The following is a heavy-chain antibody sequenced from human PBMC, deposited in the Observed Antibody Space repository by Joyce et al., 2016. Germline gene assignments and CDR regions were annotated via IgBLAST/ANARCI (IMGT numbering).Heavy chain of an antibody. J-gene: IGHJ4*02. CDR2: MNPNRGNA. CDR3: AKTHSSGLNFDY. CDR1: GYTFTSYD. Sequence: QVQLVQSGAEVKKPGASVKVSCTASGYTFTSYDSNWVRRATGQGLEWMGWMNPNRGNAGNARKFQGRVTMTWNTSISTAYMELSSLRSEDTAVYYCAKTHSSGLNFDYWGQGTLVTVSS. V-gene: IGHV1-8*02. D-gene: IGHD6-19*01.